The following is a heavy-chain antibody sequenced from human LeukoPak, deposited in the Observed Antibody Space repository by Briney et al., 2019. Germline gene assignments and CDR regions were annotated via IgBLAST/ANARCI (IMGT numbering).Heavy chain of an antibody. CDR1: GYSISSGYY. CDR2: IYHSGST. J-gene: IGHJ4*02. Sequence: SETLSLTCTVSGYSISSGYYWGWIRQPPGKGLEWIGSIYHSGSTYYNPSLKSRVTISVDTSKNQFSLKLSSVTAADTAVYYCARDGYDYVWGPFDYWGQGTLVTVSS. V-gene: IGHV4-38-2*02. D-gene: IGHD3-16*01. CDR3: ARDGYDYVWGPFDY.